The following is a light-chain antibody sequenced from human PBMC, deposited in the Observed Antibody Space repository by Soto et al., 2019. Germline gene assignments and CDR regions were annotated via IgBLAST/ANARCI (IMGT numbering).Light chain of an antibody. CDR2: LNSDGSH. Sequence: QAVVTQSPSASASLGASVKLTCTLSSGHSSYAIAWHQQQPEKGPRYLMKLNSDGSHSKGDGIPDRFSGSSSGAERYLTISSLQSEDEADYYCPTWGTGILFVGGTKLTVL. CDR3: PTWGTGIL. V-gene: IGLV4-69*01. J-gene: IGLJ2*01. CDR1: SGHSSYA.